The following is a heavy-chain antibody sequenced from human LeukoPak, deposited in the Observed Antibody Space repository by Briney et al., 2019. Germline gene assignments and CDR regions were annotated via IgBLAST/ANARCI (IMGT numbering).Heavy chain of an antibody. Sequence: PSETLSLTCAVYGGSFSGYYWSWIRQPPGKGLEWIGEINHSGSTNCNPSLKSRVTISVDTSKIQFSLKLSSVTAADTAVYYCARAGSGSSWHLNYYYYMDVWGKGTTVSVSS. V-gene: IGHV4-34*01. J-gene: IGHJ6*03. CDR2: INHSGST. CDR3: ARAGSGSSWHLNYYYYMDV. CDR1: GGSFSGYY. D-gene: IGHD3-10*01.